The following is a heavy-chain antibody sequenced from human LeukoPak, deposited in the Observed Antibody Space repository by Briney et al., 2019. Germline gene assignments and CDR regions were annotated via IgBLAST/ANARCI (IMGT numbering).Heavy chain of an antibody. Sequence: PGGSLRLSCAASGFTFSSYAMSWVRQAPGKGLEWVSAISGNGGSTYYADSVKGRFTISRDNSKNTLYLQMNSLRAEDTAVYYCAKSYSSGWYYFDYWGQGTLVTVSS. V-gene: IGHV3-23*01. J-gene: IGHJ4*02. CDR2: ISGNGGST. CDR3: AKSYSSGWYYFDY. CDR1: GFTFSSYA. D-gene: IGHD6-19*01.